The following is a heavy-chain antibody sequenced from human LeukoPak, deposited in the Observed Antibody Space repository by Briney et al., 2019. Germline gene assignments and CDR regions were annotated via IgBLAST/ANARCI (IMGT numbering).Heavy chain of an antibody. CDR2: IKQDGSVK. J-gene: IGHJ6*04. CDR3: ATSGYCSTTRCAGGMDD. CDR1: GFTLSSDW. Sequence: PGGSLRLSCAASGFTLSSDWVSWVRQAPGKGLEWVAEIKQDGSVKYYVDSVKGRFTRARDNAKNSMYLKMTSLRGEDTAVYYCATSGYCSTTRCAGGMDDWGKGSTVTVSS. D-gene: IGHD2-2*01. V-gene: IGHV3-7*03.